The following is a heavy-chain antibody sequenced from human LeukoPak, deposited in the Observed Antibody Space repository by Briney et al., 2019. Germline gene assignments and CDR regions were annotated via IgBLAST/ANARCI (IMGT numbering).Heavy chain of an antibody. CDR2: ISSSSSYI. CDR3: AKDPSSSWVYYYYYYGMDV. J-gene: IGHJ6*02. V-gene: IGHV3-21*01. D-gene: IGHD6-6*01. Sequence: GGSLRLSCAASGFTFSSYSMNWVRQAPGKGLEWVSSISSSSSYIYYADSVKGRFTISRDNAKNSLYLQMNSLRAEDTAVYYCAKDPSSSWVYYYYYYGMDVWGQGTTVTVSS. CDR1: GFTFSSYS.